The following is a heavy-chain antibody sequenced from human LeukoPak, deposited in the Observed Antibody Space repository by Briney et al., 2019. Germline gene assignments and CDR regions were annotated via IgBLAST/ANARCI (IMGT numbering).Heavy chain of an antibody. J-gene: IGHJ4*02. CDR2: IYYSGST. V-gene: IGHV4-61*08. CDR3: ASSVSYYYDSSGYYGSPGPHFFDY. D-gene: IGHD3-22*01. CDR1: GGSISSGDYY. Sequence: SQTLSLTCTVSGGSISSGDYYWSWIRQPPGKGLEWIGYIYYSGSTNYNPSLKSRVTISVDTSKNQFSLKLSSVTAADTAVYYCASSVSYYYDSSGYYGSPGPHFFDYWGQGTLVTVSS.